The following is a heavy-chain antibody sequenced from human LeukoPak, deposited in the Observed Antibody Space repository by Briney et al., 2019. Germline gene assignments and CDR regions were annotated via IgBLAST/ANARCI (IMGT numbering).Heavy chain of an antibody. V-gene: IGHV3-23*01. D-gene: IGHD6-19*01. CDR2: ISGSGGST. CDR3: VVTLAVAGLDY. CDR1: GFTFSSYA. J-gene: IGHJ4*02. Sequence: GGSVRLSCAASGFTFSSYAMSWVRQAPGKGLEWVSAISGSGGSTYYADSVKGRFTISRDNSKNTLYLQMNSLRAEDTAVYYCVVTLAVAGLDYWGQGTLVTVSS.